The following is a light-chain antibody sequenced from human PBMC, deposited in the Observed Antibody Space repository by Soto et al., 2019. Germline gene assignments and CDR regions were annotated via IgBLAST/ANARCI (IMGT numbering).Light chain of an antibody. CDR3: CSYAGSSTLV. J-gene: IGLJ2*01. CDR1: SSDVGSYNL. Sequence: ALTQPASVSGSPGQSITISCTGTSSDVGSYNLVSWYQQHPGKAPKLMIYEGSKRPSGVSNRFSGSKSGNTASLTISGLQAEDEADYYCCSYAGSSTLVFGGGTKVTVL. CDR2: EGS. V-gene: IGLV2-23*01.